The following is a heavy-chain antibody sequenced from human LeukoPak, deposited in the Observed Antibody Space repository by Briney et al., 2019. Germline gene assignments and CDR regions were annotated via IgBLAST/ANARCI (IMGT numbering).Heavy chain of an antibody. CDR1: GGSISSYY. CDR2: IYTSGST. CDR3: ARAPIAARLYYFDY. V-gene: IGHV4-4*07. Sequence: SETLSLTCTVSGGSISSYYWSWIRQPAGKGLEWIGRIYTSGSTNYNPSLKSQVTMSVDTSKNQFSLKLSSVTAADTAVYYCARAPIAARLYYFDYWGQGTLVTVSS. D-gene: IGHD6-6*01. J-gene: IGHJ4*02.